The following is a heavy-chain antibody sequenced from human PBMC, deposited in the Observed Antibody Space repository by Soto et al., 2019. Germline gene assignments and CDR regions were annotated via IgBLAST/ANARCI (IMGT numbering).Heavy chain of an antibody. D-gene: IGHD3-22*01. CDR1: GFTFSSYS. V-gene: IGHV3-21*01. J-gene: IGHJ4*02. Sequence: PGGSLRLSCAASGFTFSSYSMNWVRQAPGKGLEWVSSISSSSSYIYYADSVKGRFTISRDNAKNSLYLQMNSLRAEDTAVYYCARGLFYYDSNGYLGYWGQGTLVTVSS. CDR2: ISSSSSYI. CDR3: ARGLFYYDSNGYLGY.